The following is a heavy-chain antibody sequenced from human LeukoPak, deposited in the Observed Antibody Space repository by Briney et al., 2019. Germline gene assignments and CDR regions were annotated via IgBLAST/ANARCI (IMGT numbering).Heavy chain of an antibody. CDR2: ISGSGGST. J-gene: IGHJ6*02. D-gene: IGHD3-22*01. V-gene: IGHV3-23*01. CDR3: AKVRGGYSYYGTDV. Sequence: GGSLRLSCAASGFTFSSYAMSWVRQAPGKGLEWVSAISGSGGSTYYADSVKGRFTISRDNSKNTLYLQMNSLRAEDTAVYYCAKVRGGYSYYGTDVWGQGTTVTVSS. CDR1: GFTFSSYA.